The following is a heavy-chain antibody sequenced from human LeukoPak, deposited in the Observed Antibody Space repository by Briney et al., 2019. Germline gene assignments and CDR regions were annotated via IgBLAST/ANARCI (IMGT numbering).Heavy chain of an antibody. J-gene: IGHJ5*02. V-gene: IGHV4-34*01. CDR3: ARESGGIVVVPAARRRKNWFDP. Sequence: SETLSLTCAVYGGSFSGYYWSWIRQPPGKGLEWIGEINHSGSTNYNPSLKSRVTISVDTSKNQFSLKLSSVTAADTAVYYCARESGGIVVVPAARRRKNWFDPWGQGTLVTVSS. CDR1: GGSFSGYY. D-gene: IGHD2-2*01. CDR2: INHSGST.